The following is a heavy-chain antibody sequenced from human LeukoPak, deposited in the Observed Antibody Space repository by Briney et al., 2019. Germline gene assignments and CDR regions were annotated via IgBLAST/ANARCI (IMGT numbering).Heavy chain of an antibody. D-gene: IGHD3-16*01. CDR3: ARRGGLSSGRGFDH. J-gene: IGHJ4*02. V-gene: IGHV3-21*01. CDR1: GLDFNYYD. CDR2: ISSSSSYI. Sequence: GGSLRLSCVASGLDFNYYDMNWVRQAPGKGLEWVLSISSSSSYIYFADSTKGRFTISRDNANNSVFLQMSSLRPEDTAVYYCARRGGLSSGRGFDHWGQGTLVTVSS.